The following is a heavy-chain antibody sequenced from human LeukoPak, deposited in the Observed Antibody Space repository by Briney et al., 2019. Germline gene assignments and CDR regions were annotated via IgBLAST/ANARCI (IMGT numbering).Heavy chain of an antibody. CDR1: GGSVSSGSYY. CDR2: IYYSGST. Sequence: SETLSLTCTVSGGSVSSGSYYWSWIRQPPGKGLEWIGYIYYSGSTNYNPSLKSRVTISVDTSKNQFSLKLSSVTAADTAVYYCARFPRGPGRQLVYHYYGMDVWGQGTTVTVSS. D-gene: IGHD6-13*01. J-gene: IGHJ6*02. CDR3: ARFPRGPGRQLVYHYYGMDV. V-gene: IGHV4-61*01.